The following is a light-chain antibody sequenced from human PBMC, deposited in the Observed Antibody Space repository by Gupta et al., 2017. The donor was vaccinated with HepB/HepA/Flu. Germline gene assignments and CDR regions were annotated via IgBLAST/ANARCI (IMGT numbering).Light chain of an antibody. CDR3: EALDDRGSGPV. CDR2: RNN. J-gene: IGLJ2*01. Sequence: QSVLTPPPSASATPGQGVTISCCGSASNIGTSHVYWYQQLPGTAPKLLIYRNNQRPSGVPDRVSVSKSGTAASVAIXGXRSEDEXDYYCEALDDRGSGPVFGGGTKLTVL. CDR1: ASNIGTSH. V-gene: IGLV1-47*01.